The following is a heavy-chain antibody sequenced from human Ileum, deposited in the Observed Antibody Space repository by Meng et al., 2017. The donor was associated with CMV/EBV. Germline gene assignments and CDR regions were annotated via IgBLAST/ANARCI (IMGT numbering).Heavy chain of an antibody. CDR2: MYFCGIA. D-gene: IGHD1-26*01. J-gene: IGHJ4*02. V-gene: IGHV4-39*07. Sequence: SGTGLVTPAAICSRPCAAFGAHVSRESQSWGRFRQPTGKRLEWIGSMYFCGIAAYNPSFKSPVTISLHATQIQCSLRLTSVTAAASAVYFCARDLTIKWFYYWGQGTLVTVSS. CDR1: GAHVSRESQS. CDR3: ARDLTIKWFYY.